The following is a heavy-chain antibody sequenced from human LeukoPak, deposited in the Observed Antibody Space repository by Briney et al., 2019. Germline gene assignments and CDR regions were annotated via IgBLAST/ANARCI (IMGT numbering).Heavy chain of an antibody. CDR1: GYSFTSYW. Sequence: GESLKISCKGSGYSFTSYWMSWVRQMPGKGLEWMGRIDPTDSYTNYSPSFQGHVTMSADKSISTAYLQWSSLKASDTAMYYCVLWFGESFPSAPGGQGTLVTVSA. CDR2: IDPTDSYT. D-gene: IGHD3-10*01. V-gene: IGHV5-10-1*01. CDR3: VLWFGESFPSAP. J-gene: IGHJ5*02.